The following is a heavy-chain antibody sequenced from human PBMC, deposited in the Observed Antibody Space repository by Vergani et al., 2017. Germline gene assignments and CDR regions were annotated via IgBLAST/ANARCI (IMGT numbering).Heavy chain of an antibody. CDR3: TTVPRCCCDGSCYWLRDHHYYGMDV. Sequence: EVQLVESGGGIVKPGGSLRLSCVASGFSFRNAWMNWVRRTPGKGLEWVGRIKSTFDRVTTDYAAAVKGRLTISRDDSKNTLFLQMNGLKTEDIGVYYCTTVPRCCCDGSCYWLRDHHYYGMDVWGQGTTVTVSS. CDR1: GFSFRNAW. CDR2: IKSTFDRVTT. V-gene: IGHV3-15*07. D-gene: IGHD2-21*01. J-gene: IGHJ6*02.